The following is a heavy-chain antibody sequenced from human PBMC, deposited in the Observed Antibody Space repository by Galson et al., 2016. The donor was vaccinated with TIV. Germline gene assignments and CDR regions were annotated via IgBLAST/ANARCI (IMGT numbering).Heavy chain of an antibody. CDR2: VYSGGSTT. CDR3: ARAVTMRVADHYYGMDV. V-gene: IGHV3-11*04. D-gene: IGHD3-22*01. Sequence: SLRLSCAASGFSVTSHYMSWVRQAPGKGLEWVALVYSGGSTTYYADFVKGRFTISRDNAKNSLYLHMSSLRAEDTAVYYCARAVTMRVADHYYGMDVWGQGTAVTVSS. J-gene: IGHJ6*02. CDR1: GFSVTSHY.